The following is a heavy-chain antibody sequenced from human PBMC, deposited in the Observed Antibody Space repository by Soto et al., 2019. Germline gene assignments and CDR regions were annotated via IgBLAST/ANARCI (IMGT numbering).Heavy chain of an antibody. Sequence: SETLSLTCAVYGGSFSGYYWSWIRRPPGKGLEWIGEINHSGSTNYNPSLRSRVTISVDTSKNQFSLKLSSVTAADTAVYYCARGRSYLRYFDWLPAEDNWFDPWGQGTLVTV. J-gene: IGHJ5*02. D-gene: IGHD3-9*01. CDR2: INHSGST. V-gene: IGHV4-34*01. CDR1: GGSFSGYY. CDR3: ARGRSYLRYFDWLPAEDNWFDP.